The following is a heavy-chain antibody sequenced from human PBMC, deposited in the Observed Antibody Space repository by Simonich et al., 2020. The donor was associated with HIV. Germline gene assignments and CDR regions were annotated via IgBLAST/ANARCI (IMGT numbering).Heavy chain of an antibody. D-gene: IGHD3-22*01. CDR3: TRSGEGMNYDSSGYYYENEAFDI. V-gene: IGHV4-31*01. Sequence: SWIRQHPGKGLEWIGYLYYSGSTYYNPSLKSLVTISVDTSKNQFSLKLSSVTAADTAVYYCTRSGEGMNYDSSGYYYENEAFDIWGQGTMVTVSS. CDR2: LYYSGST. J-gene: IGHJ3*02.